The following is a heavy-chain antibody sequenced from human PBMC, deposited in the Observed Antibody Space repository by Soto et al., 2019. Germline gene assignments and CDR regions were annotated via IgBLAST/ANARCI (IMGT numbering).Heavy chain of an antibody. V-gene: IGHV1-46*01. D-gene: IGHD4-17*01. CDR3: AKDSDYVMKLEYFQH. Sequence: ASVKVSCKASGYTFTGYYMHWVRQAPGQGLEWMGIINPSGGSTSYAQKFQGRVTMTRDTSTSTVYMELSSLRSEDTAVYYCAKDSDYVMKLEYFQHWGQGTLVTVSS. CDR1: GYTFTGYY. J-gene: IGHJ1*01. CDR2: INPSGGST.